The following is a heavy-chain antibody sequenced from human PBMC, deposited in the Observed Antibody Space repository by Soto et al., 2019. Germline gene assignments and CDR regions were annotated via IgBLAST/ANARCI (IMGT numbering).Heavy chain of an antibody. V-gene: IGHV4-4*07. CDR1: GVSISSYY. J-gene: IGHJ4*02. CDR2: IHTSGST. Sequence: AATLSLTWSVSGVSISSYYWTWIRQPAGKGLEWIGRIHTSGSTNYNPSLKSRVTMSVDTSKKQFSLKVSSVTAADTAVYYCARANDITPSEWGQGTLVTVSS. CDR3: ARANDITPSE.